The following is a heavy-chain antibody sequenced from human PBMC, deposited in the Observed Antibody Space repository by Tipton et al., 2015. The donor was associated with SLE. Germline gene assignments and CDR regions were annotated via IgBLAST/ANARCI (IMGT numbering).Heavy chain of an antibody. CDR2: IIPIFGTT. D-gene: IGHD2-15*01. CDR3: ARGEPHCSGGSCYWGYFDY. V-gene: IGHV1-69*01. Sequence: QLVQSGVEVKKPGSSVKVSCKASGGTFNSYAISWVRQAPGQGLEWMGGIIPIFGTTNYAQKFQGRVSITADESTSTAYMELSSLRSEDTAVYYCARGEPHCSGGSCYWGYFDYWGQGTLVTVSS. J-gene: IGHJ4*02. CDR1: GGTFNSYA.